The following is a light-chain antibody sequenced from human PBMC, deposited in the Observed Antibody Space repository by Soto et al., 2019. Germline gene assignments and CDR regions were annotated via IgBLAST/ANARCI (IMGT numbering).Light chain of an antibody. J-gene: IGLJ3*02. CDR2: VDSDGSH. V-gene: IGLV4-69*02. Sequence: QSVLAQSPSASASLGASVKLTCTLNSGHSTYAIAWHQQHPEKGPRYLMKVDSDGSHNKGDGIPDRFSGSSSGAERYLTISSLQSEDEADYYCQTWGAGIRVFGGGTKVTVL. CDR3: QTWGAGIRV. CDR1: SGHSTYA.